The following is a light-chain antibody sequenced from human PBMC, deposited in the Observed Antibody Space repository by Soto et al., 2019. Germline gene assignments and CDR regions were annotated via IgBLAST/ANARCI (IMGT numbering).Light chain of an antibody. J-gene: IGLJ1*01. CDR3: CSYAGRYTYV. CDR2: EVS. Sequence: QSALTQPASVSGSPGQWITISCTGTSSDVGGYNYVSWYQQFSGKAPKVIIYEVSERPSGVPNRFSGSKSGNTASLTISDLHSEDEGDYYCCSYAGRYTYVFGSGTKVTVL. CDR1: SSDVGGYNY. V-gene: IGLV2-11*01.